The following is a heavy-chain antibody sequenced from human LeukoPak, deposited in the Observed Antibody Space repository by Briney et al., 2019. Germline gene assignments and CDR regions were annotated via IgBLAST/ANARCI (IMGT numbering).Heavy chain of an antibody. CDR2: INANTGST. CDR3: ARDAFQGSSWSNWFDS. D-gene: IGHD6-13*01. V-gene: IGHV1-18*01. Sequence: ASVKVSCKASGYTFNTNGLNWVRQAPGQGLQWMGWINANTGSTNYAQIFQGRVTMTTDTSTSTAYLELTSLTSVDTAIYYCARDAFQGSSWSNWFDSWGQGTLVIVSS. CDR1: GYTFNTNG. J-gene: IGHJ5*01.